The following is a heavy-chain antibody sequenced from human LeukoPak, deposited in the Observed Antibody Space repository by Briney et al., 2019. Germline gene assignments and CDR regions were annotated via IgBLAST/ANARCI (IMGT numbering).Heavy chain of an antibody. CDR3: AKDDYDILTGYSFDY. CDR2: TRYDGSNK. V-gene: IGHV3-30*02. CDR1: GFTFSSYG. Sequence: PGGSLRLSCAASGFTFSSYGMYWVRQAPGKGLEWVAFTRYDGSNKYYADSVKGRFTISRDNSKNTLYLQMNSLRAEDTAVYYCAKDDYDILTGYSFDYWGQGTLVTVSS. D-gene: IGHD3-9*01. J-gene: IGHJ4*02.